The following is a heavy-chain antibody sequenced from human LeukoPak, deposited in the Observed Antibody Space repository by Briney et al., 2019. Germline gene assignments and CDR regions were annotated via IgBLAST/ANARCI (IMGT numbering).Heavy chain of an antibody. V-gene: IGHV4-34*01. D-gene: IGHD3-22*01. CDR2: INHSGST. CDR1: GGSFSGYY. CDR3: ARARAMDKIVVVIPAIFDY. J-gene: IGHJ4*02. Sequence: SETLSLTCAVYGGSFSGYYWSWIRQPPGKGLEWIGEINHSGSTNYNPSLKSRVTISVDTSKNQFSLKLSSVTAADTAVYYCARARAMDKIVVVIPAIFDYWGQGTLVTVSS.